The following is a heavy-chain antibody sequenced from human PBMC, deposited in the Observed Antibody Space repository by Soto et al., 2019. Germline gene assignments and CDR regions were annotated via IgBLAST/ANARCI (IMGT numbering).Heavy chain of an antibody. V-gene: IGHV1-18*04. J-gene: IGHJ6*02. CDR1: CYTFTSYT. D-gene: IGHD3-10*01. Sequence: GASVKVSCKASCYTFTSYTFSWVRQAPGQGLEWMGWISANNGNIRYAQKLQGRVTMTTDTSTSTVYVEVWSLRSDDTAVYYCARQKGINNYYGMDVWGQGSTVTVCS. CDR2: ISANNGNI. CDR3: ARQKGINNYYGMDV.